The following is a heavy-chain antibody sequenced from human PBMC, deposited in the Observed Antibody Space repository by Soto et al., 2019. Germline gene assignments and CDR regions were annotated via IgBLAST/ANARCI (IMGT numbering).Heavy chain of an antibody. D-gene: IGHD4-4*01. J-gene: IGHJ4*02. V-gene: IGHV3-23*01. CDR2: ISASGGST. CDR1: EGNFRAYG. CDR3: AKSNRPTAPFDY. Sequence: SWVLKRLSRTAAEGNFRAYGSSWVLQAPGKGLEWVSGISASGGSTYYADSVKGRFTISRDNSKSTMYLQMNSLRAEDTALYYCAKSNRPTAPFDYWGLGTLVTVSS.